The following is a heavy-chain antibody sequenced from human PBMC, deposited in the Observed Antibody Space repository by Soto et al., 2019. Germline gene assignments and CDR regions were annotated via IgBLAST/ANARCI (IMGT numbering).Heavy chain of an antibody. Sequence: GGSLRLSCAASGFTFSGYAMSWVRQAPGKGLEWVSVIHGGGNSAYYADSVKGRFTISRDNSKNTLYLQMSSLRAEDTAVYFCAKRKYCPSTTCFDYWGQGTQVTVSS. V-gene: IGHV3-23*01. CDR2: IHGGGNSA. J-gene: IGHJ4*02. D-gene: IGHD2-2*01. CDR3: AKRKYCPSTTCFDY. CDR1: GFTFSGYA.